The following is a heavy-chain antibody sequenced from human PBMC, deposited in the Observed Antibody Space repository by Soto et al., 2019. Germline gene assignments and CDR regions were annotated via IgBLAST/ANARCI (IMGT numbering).Heavy chain of an antibody. CDR1: GGSISSGGYY. V-gene: IGHV4-31*03. CDR3: ARIPYTIFGPAPHNWFDP. J-gene: IGHJ5*02. D-gene: IGHD3-3*01. CDR2: IYYSGST. Sequence: SETLSLTCTVSGGSISSGGYYWSWIRQHPGKGLEWIGYIYYSGSTYYNPSLKSRVTISVDTSKNQFSLKLSSVTAADTAVYYCARIPYTIFGPAPHNWFDPWGQGTLVTVSS.